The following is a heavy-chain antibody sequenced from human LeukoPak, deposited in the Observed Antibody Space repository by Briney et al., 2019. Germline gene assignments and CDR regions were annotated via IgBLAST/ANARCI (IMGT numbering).Heavy chain of an antibody. V-gene: IGHV3-7*01. Sequence: GGSLRLSCAASGFTFSSYWMSWVRQAPGKGLEWVANIKQDGSEKYYVDSVKGRFTISRDNAKNSLYLRMNSLRVEDTAVYYCASEMVYGPYYYGMDVWGQGTTVTVSS. J-gene: IGHJ6*02. CDR2: IKQDGSEK. CDR1: GFTFSSYW. CDR3: ASEMVYGPYYYGMDV. D-gene: IGHD2-8*01.